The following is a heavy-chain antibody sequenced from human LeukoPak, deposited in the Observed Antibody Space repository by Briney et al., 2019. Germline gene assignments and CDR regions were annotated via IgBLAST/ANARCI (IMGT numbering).Heavy chain of an antibody. CDR1: GFTFSSYS. D-gene: IGHD3-16*01. Sequence: PGGSLRLSWVASGFTFSSYSMDWVRQAPGKGLEWVSSISSYSSYIYYADSVRGRFTISRDNAKNSLYLQMNSLRAADTAVYYCAKPVAGDRYFAYWGQGTLVTVS. CDR2: ISSYSSYI. V-gene: IGHV3-21*01. J-gene: IGHJ4*02. CDR3: AKPVAGDRYFAY.